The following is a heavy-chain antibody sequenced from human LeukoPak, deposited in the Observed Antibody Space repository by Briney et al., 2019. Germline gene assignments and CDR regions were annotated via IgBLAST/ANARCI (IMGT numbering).Heavy chain of an antibody. V-gene: IGHV3-30-3*01. CDR1: GFTFSSYA. CDR2: ISYDGSNK. D-gene: IGHD6-6*01. Sequence: PGGSLRLSCAASGFTFSSYAMHWVRQAPGKGLEWVAVISYDGSNKHYADSVKGRFTISRDNSKNTLYLQMNSLRAEDTAVYYCAKDRNSVGSSYNYWGQGTLVTVSS. CDR3: AKDRNSVGSSYNY. J-gene: IGHJ4*02.